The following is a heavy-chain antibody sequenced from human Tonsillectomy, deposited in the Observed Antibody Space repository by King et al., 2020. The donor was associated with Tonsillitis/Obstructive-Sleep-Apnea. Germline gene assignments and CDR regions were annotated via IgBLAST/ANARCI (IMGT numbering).Heavy chain of an antibody. CDR1: GFTFDNYA. V-gene: IGHV3-9*01. D-gene: IGHD2-15*01. CDR3: AKGGGRGVVVHNWFDP. Sequence: VQLVESGGGLVQPGRSLRLSCAASGFTFDNYAMHWVRQAPGKGLEWVSGISWNSGSIGYADSVKGRFTISRDNAKNSLYLQMNSLRAEDTALYYCAKGGGRGVVVHNWFDPWGQGTLVTVSS. CDR2: ISWNSGSI. J-gene: IGHJ5*02.